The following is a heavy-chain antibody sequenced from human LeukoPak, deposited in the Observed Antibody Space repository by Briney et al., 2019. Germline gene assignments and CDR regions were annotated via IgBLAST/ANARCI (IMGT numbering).Heavy chain of an antibody. CDR2: ISSSGSTI. Sequence: GGSLRLSCAASGFTFSSYEMNWVRQAPGKGLEWVSYISSSGSTIYYADSVKGRLTISRDNAKNSLYLQMNSLRAEDTAVYYCARSSIAAAGMGYWGQGTLVTVSS. V-gene: IGHV3-48*03. J-gene: IGHJ4*02. D-gene: IGHD6-13*01. CDR3: ARSSIAAAGMGY. CDR1: GFTFSSYE.